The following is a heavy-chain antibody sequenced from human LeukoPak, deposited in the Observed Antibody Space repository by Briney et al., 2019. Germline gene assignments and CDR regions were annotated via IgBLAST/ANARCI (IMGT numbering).Heavy chain of an antibody. CDR1: GYTLTELS. D-gene: IGHD2-2*01. V-gene: IGHV1-24*01. CDR3: ATTRRYCSGNTCSRFDP. Sequence: GSVKVSCKVSGYTLTELSMHWVRQAPGKGLEWMGGFDPEDGETIYAQNFQGRVTMTEDKSTNTAYMELRSMSSQKTAVYSCATTRRYCSGNTCSRFDPWGQGTLVTVSS. J-gene: IGHJ5*02. CDR2: FDPEDGET.